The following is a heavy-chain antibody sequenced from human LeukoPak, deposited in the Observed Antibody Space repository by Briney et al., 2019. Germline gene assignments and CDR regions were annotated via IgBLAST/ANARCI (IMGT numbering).Heavy chain of an antibody. Sequence: GGSLRLSCAASGFTFKSYNMNWVRQAPGKRPEWVSSISSSSSYIYYADSVKGRFTISRDNAKNSLYLQMNSLRAEDTALYYCARVASRADYWGQGTLVTVSS. V-gene: IGHV3-21*01. CDR1: GFTFKSYN. CDR3: ARVASRADY. J-gene: IGHJ4*02. CDR2: ISSSSSYI.